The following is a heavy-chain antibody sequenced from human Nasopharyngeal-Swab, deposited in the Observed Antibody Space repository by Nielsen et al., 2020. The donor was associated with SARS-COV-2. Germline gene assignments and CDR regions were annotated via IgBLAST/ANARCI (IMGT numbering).Heavy chain of an antibody. Sequence: GGSLRLSCKGSGYSFTSQWLAWVRQMPGKGLEWMGIIYPGDSDTRISPSFQGQVTISADKSISTAYLQWSSLKASDTAMYYCARGGSGSYIDYWGQGTLVTVSS. D-gene: IGHD3-10*01. CDR1: GYSFTSQW. V-gene: IGHV5-51*01. J-gene: IGHJ4*02. CDR2: IYPGDSDT. CDR3: ARGGSGSYIDY.